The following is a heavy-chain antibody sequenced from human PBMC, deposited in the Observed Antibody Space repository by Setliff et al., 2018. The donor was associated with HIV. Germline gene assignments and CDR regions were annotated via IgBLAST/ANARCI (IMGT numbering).Heavy chain of an antibody. CDR2: IYYSGSA. D-gene: IGHD2-21*02. CDR3: AREVDMVTTSDAFDI. Sequence: SETLSLTCTVSGYSISSGYYWGWIRQPPGKGLEWIGYIYYSGSAAYYNPSLQSRSTISLDTSKNQFSLRLTSVTAADTAIYYCAREVDMVTTSDAFDIWGQGTMVT. CDR1: GYSISSGYY. V-gene: IGHV4-38-2*02. J-gene: IGHJ3*02.